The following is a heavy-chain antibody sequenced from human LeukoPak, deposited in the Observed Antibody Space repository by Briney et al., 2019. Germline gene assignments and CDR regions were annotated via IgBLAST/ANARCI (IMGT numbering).Heavy chain of an antibody. CDR3: AKDNLVRTFGGVIAYFDY. D-gene: IGHD3-16*02. CDR2: INSDGSST. Sequence: PGGSLRLSCAASGFTFSSYWMHWVRQAPGKGLVWVSRINSDGSSTSYADSVKGRFTISRDNAKNTLYLQMNSLRAEDTAVYYCAKDNLVRTFGGVIAYFDYWGQGTLVTVSS. J-gene: IGHJ4*02. V-gene: IGHV3-74*01. CDR1: GFTFSSYW.